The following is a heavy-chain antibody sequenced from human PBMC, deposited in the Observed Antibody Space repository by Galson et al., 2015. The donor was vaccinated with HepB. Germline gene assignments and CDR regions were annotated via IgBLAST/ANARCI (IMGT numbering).Heavy chain of an antibody. V-gene: IGHV4-4*02. J-gene: IGHJ6*02. CDR2: IFHSGST. Sequence: ETLSLTCAVSGGSISSSNWWSWVRQPPGKGLEWIGEIFHSGSTNYNPSLKSRVTISVDNSKNQFSLKLRSVTAADTAVYYCARGGERQYDILTGWVNYYYGMDVWGQGTTVTVSS. CDR3: ARGGERQYDILTGWVNYYYGMDV. D-gene: IGHD3-9*01. CDR1: GGSISSSNW.